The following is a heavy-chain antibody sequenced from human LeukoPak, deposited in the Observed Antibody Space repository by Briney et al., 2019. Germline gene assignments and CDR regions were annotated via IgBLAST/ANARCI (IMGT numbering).Heavy chain of an antibody. D-gene: IGHD3-10*01. CDR2: VYHSGST. CDR3: AADGSGSYYPDY. Sequence: PSETLSLXCTVSGYSISSGYYWGWIRQPPGMGLEWIGSVYHSGSTYYNPSLKSRVTISVDTSKNQFSLKLSSVTAADTAVYYCAADGSGSYYPDYWGQGTLVTVSS. CDR1: GYSISSGYY. V-gene: IGHV4-38-2*02. J-gene: IGHJ4*02.